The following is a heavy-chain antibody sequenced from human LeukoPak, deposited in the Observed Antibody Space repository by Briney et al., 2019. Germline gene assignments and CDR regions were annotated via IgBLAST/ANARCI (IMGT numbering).Heavy chain of an antibody. CDR3: AKGSGYDTDFDY. CDR1: RFTFSTYV. V-gene: IGHV3-23*01. Sequence: GGSLRLSCATSRFTFSTYVMSWVRQAPGKGLEWVSGISGSGDNTYYADSVKGRFTISRDNSKNTLYLQMNSLRAEDTAVYYCAKGSGYDTDFDYWGQGTLVTVSS. CDR2: ISGSGDNT. D-gene: IGHD3-9*01. J-gene: IGHJ4*02.